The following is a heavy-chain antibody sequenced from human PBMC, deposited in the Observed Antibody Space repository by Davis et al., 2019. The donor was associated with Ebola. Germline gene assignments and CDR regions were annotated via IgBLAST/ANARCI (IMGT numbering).Heavy chain of an antibody. CDR2: IFPLDSET. CDR1: GYRLTNYW. V-gene: IGHV5-51*01. CDR3: ARLKVSERVFDY. Sequence: GESLKISCKASGYRLTNYWIAWVRQMPGKGLEWMGVIFPLDSETRYSPSLQGHVSISVDKSTSTAYLQWDSLKASDTGMYYCARLKVSERVFDYWGQGSLVTVSS. J-gene: IGHJ4*02.